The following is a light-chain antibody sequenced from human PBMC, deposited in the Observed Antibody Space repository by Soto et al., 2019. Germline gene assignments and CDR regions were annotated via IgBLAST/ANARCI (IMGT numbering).Light chain of an antibody. Sequence: EIVLTQSPGTLSLSPGERATLSCRASQSLSSPSLAWYQQKPGQAPRLLIYGASSRATGIPDRFSGSGSGTDFALTISRLEPEDFAVYYCQHYGTSLRTFGQGTKVEIK. V-gene: IGKV3-20*01. CDR2: GAS. CDR1: QSLSSPS. J-gene: IGKJ1*01. CDR3: QHYGTSLRT.